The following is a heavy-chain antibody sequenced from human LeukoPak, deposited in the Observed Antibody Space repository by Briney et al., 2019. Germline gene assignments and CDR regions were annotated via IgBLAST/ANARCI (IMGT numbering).Heavy chain of an antibody. CDR1: RFTFSSYS. Sequence: GGSLRLSCAASRFTFSSYSMNWVRQAPGKGLEWVSSISSSSSYIYYADSVKGRFTISRDNAKNSLYLQMNSLRAEDTAVYYCARDAGYYYDSSGYLWGQGTLVTVSS. CDR2: ISSSSSYI. CDR3: ARDAGYYYDSSGYL. V-gene: IGHV3-21*01. D-gene: IGHD3-22*01. J-gene: IGHJ4*02.